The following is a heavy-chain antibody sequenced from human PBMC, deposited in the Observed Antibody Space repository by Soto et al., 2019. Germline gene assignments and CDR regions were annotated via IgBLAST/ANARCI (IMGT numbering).Heavy chain of an antibody. CDR2: SSATGAGT. CDR3: AKDRRAGGNYGFYSDF. V-gene: IGHV3-23*01. Sequence: PGGSLRLSCAASGFTFTAFGMAWVPHAPGKGLEWVSFSSATGAGTYYADSVKGRFTISRDNSKNTLYLQMTSLRADDTAVYYCAKDRRAGGNYGFYSDFWGQGALVTVSS. D-gene: IGHD1-7*01. J-gene: IGHJ4*02. CDR1: GFTFTAFG.